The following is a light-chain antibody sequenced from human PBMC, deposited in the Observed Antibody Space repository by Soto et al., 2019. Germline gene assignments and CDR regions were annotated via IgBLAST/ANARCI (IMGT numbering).Light chain of an antibody. CDR3: QQSRNYPWT. CDR2: EAS. CDR1: QSIDFY. J-gene: IGKJ1*01. V-gene: IGKV1-5*03. Sequence: DIQMTQSPSTLSASLGDRVTITCRASQSIDFYLAWYQQKPGKAPKLLIYEASNLESGVPSRFSGSGYGAEFTPTISSLQPDDFATYYCQQSRNYPWTFGQGTKVDIK.